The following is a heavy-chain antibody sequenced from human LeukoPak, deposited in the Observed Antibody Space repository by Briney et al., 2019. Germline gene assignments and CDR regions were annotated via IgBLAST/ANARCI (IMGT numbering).Heavy chain of an antibody. J-gene: IGHJ4*02. D-gene: IGHD3-10*01. CDR2: INQFGSA. CDR3: ARQGGLWFGETTQHGDFDY. CDR1: GESSSGNN. Sequence: SETLSLTCAVYGESSSGNNWNWIRQTPKKGLEWIGKINQFGSANYNPSLKSRVTIFVDTSKNQFSLRLSSVTAADTAVYYCARQGGLWFGETTQHGDFDYWGQGTLVTVSS. V-gene: IGHV4-34*01.